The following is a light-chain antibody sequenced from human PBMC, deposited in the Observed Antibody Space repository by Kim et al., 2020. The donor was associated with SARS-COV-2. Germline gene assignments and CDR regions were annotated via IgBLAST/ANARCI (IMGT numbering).Light chain of an antibody. CDR2: DAS. CDR3: QQYDNRIT. V-gene: IGKV1-33*01. Sequence: SASVGDRVTSTCQASQDISNYLNWYQQKPGKAPKLLIYDASNLETGVPSRFSGSGSGTDFTFTISSLQPEDIATYYCQQYDNRITFGQGTRLEIK. CDR1: QDISNY. J-gene: IGKJ5*01.